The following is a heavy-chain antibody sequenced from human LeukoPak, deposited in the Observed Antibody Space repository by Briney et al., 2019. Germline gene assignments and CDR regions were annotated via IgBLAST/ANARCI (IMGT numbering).Heavy chain of an antibody. CDR1: GDSISSHY. D-gene: IGHD1-26*01. J-gene: IGHJ4*02. V-gene: IGHV4-59*11. Sequence: SETLSLTCTVSGDSISSHYWSWIRQPPGKGLEWIGCIYCSGSTNDNPSHKSRVTISVDTSSDQFSLKLTSVTAADTAVYFCARERLIAGATVFDYWGQGTLVTVSS. CDR3: ARERLIAGATVFDY. CDR2: IYCSGST.